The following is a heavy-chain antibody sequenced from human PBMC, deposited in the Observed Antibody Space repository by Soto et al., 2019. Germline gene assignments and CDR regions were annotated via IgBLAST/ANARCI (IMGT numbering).Heavy chain of an antibody. Sequence: GGSLRLSCAASGFTFSSYAMSWVRQAPGKGLEWVSAISGSGGSTYYADSVKGRFTISRDNSKNTLYLQMNSLRAEDTAVYYCAKVYRDSSGYYRSYYYYGMDVWRQGTTVTSP. V-gene: IGHV3-23*01. CDR3: AKVYRDSSGYYRSYYYYGMDV. J-gene: IGHJ6*02. D-gene: IGHD3-22*01. CDR1: GFTFSSYA. CDR2: ISGSGGST.